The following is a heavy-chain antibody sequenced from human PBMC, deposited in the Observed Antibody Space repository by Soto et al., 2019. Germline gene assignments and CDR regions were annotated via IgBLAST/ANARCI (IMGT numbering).Heavy chain of an antibody. Sequence: ASVKVSCKASGYTFTSYGISWVRQAPGQGLEWMGWISAYNGNTNYAQKHQGRVTITTDSSPSTAYMELWSLRSDDTAVYYCASDRLIVVVVAATREGFDYWGQGTLVTVSS. CDR1: GYTFTSYG. J-gene: IGHJ4*02. D-gene: IGHD2-15*01. V-gene: IGHV1-18*01. CDR2: ISAYNGNT. CDR3: ASDRLIVVVVAATREGFDY.